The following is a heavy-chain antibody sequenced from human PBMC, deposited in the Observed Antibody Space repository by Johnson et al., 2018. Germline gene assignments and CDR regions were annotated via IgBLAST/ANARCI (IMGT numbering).Heavy chain of an antibody. Sequence: QVQLVQSGGGVVQPGRSLRLSCAASGFTFSSYGMHWVRQVPGKGLEWVAVISYDGTDKYYADSVKGRFTISRDNSKNTLYLQINSLRAEDTAVYYCAKSDGYYPHDYWGQGTLVTVSS. CDR3: AKSDGYYPHDY. CDR1: GFTFSSYG. CDR2: ISYDGTDK. D-gene: IGHD5-24*01. J-gene: IGHJ4*02. V-gene: IGHV3-30*18.